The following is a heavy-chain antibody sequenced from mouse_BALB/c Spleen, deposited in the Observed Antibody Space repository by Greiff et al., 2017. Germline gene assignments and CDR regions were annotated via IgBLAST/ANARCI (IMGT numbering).Heavy chain of an antibody. D-gene: IGHD2-14*01. Sequence: QVQLQQPGAELVKPGASVKLSCKASGYTFTSYWMHWVKQRPGQGLEWIGEINPSNGRTNYNEKFKSKATLTVDKSSSTAYMQLSSLTSEDSAVYYCARGAYYRDFDYWGQGTTLTVSS. V-gene: IGHV1S81*02. CDR2: INPSNGRT. CDR1: GYTFTSYW. CDR3: ARGAYYRDFDY. J-gene: IGHJ2*01.